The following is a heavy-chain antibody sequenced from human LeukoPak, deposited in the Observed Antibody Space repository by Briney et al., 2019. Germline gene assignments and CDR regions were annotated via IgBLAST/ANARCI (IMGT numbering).Heavy chain of an antibody. CDR1: GFTFSSYA. D-gene: IGHD6-6*01. Sequence: GGSLRLSCAASGFTFSSYAMHWVRQAPGKGLEWVAVMSYDGSNKYYADSVKGRFTISRDNSKNTLYLQMNSLRAEDTAVYYCAREREYSSSLLGAFDIWGQGTMVTVSS. V-gene: IGHV3-30*04. CDR3: AREREYSSSLLGAFDI. J-gene: IGHJ3*02. CDR2: MSYDGSNK.